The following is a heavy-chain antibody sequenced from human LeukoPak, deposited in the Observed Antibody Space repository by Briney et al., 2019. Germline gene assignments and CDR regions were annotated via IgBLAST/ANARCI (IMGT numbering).Heavy chain of an antibody. V-gene: IGHV1-8*01. D-gene: IGHD6-19*01. CDR3: ARDYGSGWYPTPRWYFDL. Sequence: ASVKVSCKASGYTFTSYDINWVRQATGQGLEWMGWMNPNSGNTGYAQKFQGRVTMTRNTSISTAYMELSSLRSEDTAVYYCARDYGSGWYPTPRWYFDLWGRGTLVTVSS. CDR2: MNPNSGNT. J-gene: IGHJ2*01. CDR1: GYTFTSYD.